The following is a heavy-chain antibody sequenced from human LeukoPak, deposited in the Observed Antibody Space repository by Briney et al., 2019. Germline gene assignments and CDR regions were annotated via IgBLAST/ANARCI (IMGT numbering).Heavy chain of an antibody. Sequence: SETLSLTCAVYGGSFNGYYWSWIRQPPGKGLEWIGEINHSGSTNYSPSLKSRVTLSVDTSKNQFSLRLSSVTAADTAVYYCARHGSGSSYYYYYYMDVWGKGTTVTISS. CDR3: ARHGSGSSYYYYYYMDV. CDR1: GGSFNGYY. CDR2: INHSGST. V-gene: IGHV4-34*01. D-gene: IGHD3-10*01. J-gene: IGHJ6*03.